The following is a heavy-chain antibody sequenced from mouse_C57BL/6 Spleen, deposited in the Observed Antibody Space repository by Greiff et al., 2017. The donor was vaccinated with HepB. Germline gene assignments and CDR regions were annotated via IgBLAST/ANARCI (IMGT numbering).Heavy chain of an antibody. J-gene: IGHJ4*01. V-gene: IGHV5-16*01. CDR1: GFTFSDYY. Sequence: EVKLMESEGGLVQPGSSMKLSCTASGFTFSDYYMAWVRQVPEKGLEWVANINYDGSSTYYLDSLKSRFIISRDNAKNILYLQMSSLKSEDTATYYCARSWVTDAMDYWGQGTSVTVSS. CDR3: ARSWVTDAMDY. D-gene: IGHD2-2*01. CDR2: INYDGSST.